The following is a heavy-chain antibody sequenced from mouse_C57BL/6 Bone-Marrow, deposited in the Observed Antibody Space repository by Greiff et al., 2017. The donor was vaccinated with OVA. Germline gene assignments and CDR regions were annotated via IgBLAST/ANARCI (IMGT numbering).Heavy chain of an antibody. V-gene: IGHV14-4*01. CDR1: GFNIKDDY. CDR3: TSGGFAY. Sequence: EVQRVESGAELVRPGASVKLSCTASGFNIKDDYMHWVKQRPEQGLEWIGWIDPENGDTEYASKFQGKATITADTSSNTAYLQLSSLTSEDTAVYYCTSGGFAYWGQGTLVTVSA. D-gene: IGHD3-1*01. CDR2: IDPENGDT. J-gene: IGHJ3*01.